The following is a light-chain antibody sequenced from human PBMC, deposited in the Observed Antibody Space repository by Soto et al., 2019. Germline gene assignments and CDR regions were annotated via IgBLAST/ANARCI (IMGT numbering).Light chain of an antibody. CDR3: QQSFSSPPA. Sequence: DIQLTQSPSSLSASVGDRVTITCRASQSISTYLDWYQQKPGKAPKLLIYAASTFQSGVRSRFSGSGYGTHFPLTISSLQPEDFATYYCQQSFSSPPAFGGGTKVEIK. V-gene: IGKV1-39*01. CDR2: AAS. J-gene: IGKJ4*01. CDR1: QSISTY.